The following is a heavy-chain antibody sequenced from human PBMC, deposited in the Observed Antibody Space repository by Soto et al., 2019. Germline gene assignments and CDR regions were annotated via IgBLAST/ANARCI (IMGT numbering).Heavy chain of an antibody. CDR1: GYTFTDYD. D-gene: IGHD6-19*01. V-gene: IGHV1-8*01. CDR2: MNPSSGKT. J-gene: IGHJ4*02. CDR3: ATWGRDGWYTGFF. Sequence: QVQLVQSGAEVKTPGASVKVSCKASGYTFTDYDVNWVRQAPGQGLEWVGRMNPSSGKTDYEQNFQARVTMTKDTSISTAYLELSNLGYEDKAVFYCATWGRDGWYTGFFWGQGTLVTVAS.